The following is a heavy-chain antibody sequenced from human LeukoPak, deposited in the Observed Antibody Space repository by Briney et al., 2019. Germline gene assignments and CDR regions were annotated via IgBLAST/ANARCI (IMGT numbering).Heavy chain of an antibody. V-gene: IGHV3-74*01. CDR3: AGVLGVRDLAYFDY. CDR1: GFTFNTYW. D-gene: IGHD3-10*01. J-gene: IGHJ4*01. CDR2: IGSDGSST. Sequence: PGGSLRLSCAAPGFTFNTYWMHWVRQAPGKGLVWVSRIGSDGSSTSYADSVRGRFTISRDNAKNTLYLQMNSLRAEDTAVYYCAGVLGVRDLAYFDYWGHGTLVTVSS.